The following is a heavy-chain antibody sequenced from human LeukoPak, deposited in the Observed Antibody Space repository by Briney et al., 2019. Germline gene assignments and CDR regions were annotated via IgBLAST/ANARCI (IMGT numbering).Heavy chain of an antibody. J-gene: IGHJ6*02. D-gene: IGHD6-19*01. CDR2: ISSSSSTI. V-gene: IGHV3-48*01. CDR3: ARDNIAVAGTNYYGMDV. Sequence: PGGSLRLSCAASGFTFSIYSMNWVRQAPGKGLEWVSYISSSSSTIYYADSVKGRFTISRDNAKNSLYLQMNSLRAEDTAVYYCARDNIAVAGTNYYGMDVWGQGTTVTVSS. CDR1: GFTFSIYS.